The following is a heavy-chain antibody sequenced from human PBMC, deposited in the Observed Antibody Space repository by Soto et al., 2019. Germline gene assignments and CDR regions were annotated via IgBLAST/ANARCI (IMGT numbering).Heavy chain of an antibody. J-gene: IGHJ1*01. CDR3: ARDDYGDYLGAEYFQH. Sequence: GGSLRLSCAASGFTVSSNYMSWVRQAPGKGLEWVSVIYSGGSTYYADSVKGRFTISRDNSKNTLYLQMNSLRAEDTAVYYCARDDYGDYLGAEYFQHWGQGTLVTVSS. D-gene: IGHD4-17*01. CDR1: GFTVSSNY. CDR2: IYSGGST. V-gene: IGHV3-66*01.